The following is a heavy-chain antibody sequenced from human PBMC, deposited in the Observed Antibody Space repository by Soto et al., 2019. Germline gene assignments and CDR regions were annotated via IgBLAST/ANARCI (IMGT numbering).Heavy chain of an antibody. D-gene: IGHD6-19*01. CDR1: GYNFTRYA. Sequence: QVQLVQSGAEVKKPGASVKDSCKASGYNFTRYAMTWVRQAPGQCLEWMGWINAGNGNTKYSQKFQGRVTITRDTSVTSSNVELSSLRSDDTAVYYCETEGWLDYWGQGTMVTFSS. V-gene: IGHV1-3*01. CDR2: INAGNGNT. CDR3: ETEGWLDY. J-gene: IGHJ4*02.